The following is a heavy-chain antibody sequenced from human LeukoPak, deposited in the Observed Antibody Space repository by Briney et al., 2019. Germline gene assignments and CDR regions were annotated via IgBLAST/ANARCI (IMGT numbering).Heavy chain of an antibody. V-gene: IGHV3-7*01. CDR1: GFIFSGYW. CDR3: ARDGFVGAADY. J-gene: IGHJ4*02. Sequence: GGSLRLSCAASGFIFSGYWMNWVRQAPGKGLEWVANIKQDGSEKQYVDSVRGRFTISRDNAKNSLYLQMNSLRVEDTAVYYCARDGFVGAADYWGQGTLVTVSS. D-gene: IGHD6-13*01. CDR2: IKQDGSEK.